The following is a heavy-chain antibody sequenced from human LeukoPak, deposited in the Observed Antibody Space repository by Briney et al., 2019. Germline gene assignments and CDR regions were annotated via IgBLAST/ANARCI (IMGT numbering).Heavy chain of an antibody. Sequence: ASVKVSCKASGYTFTGYYMHWVQQAPGQGLEWMGWINLNSGGTNYAQKFQGRVTMTRDTSISTAYMELSRLRSDDTAVYYCARSLMVRGAVQYLDYWGQGTLVTVSS. J-gene: IGHJ4*02. CDR3: ARSLMVRGAVQYLDY. V-gene: IGHV1-2*02. D-gene: IGHD3-10*01. CDR1: GYTFTGYY. CDR2: INLNSGGT.